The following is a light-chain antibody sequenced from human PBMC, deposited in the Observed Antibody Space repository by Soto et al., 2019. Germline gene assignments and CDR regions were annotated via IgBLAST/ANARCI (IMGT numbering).Light chain of an antibody. J-gene: IGLJ2*01. CDR1: SSDVGTYEY. V-gene: IGLV2-14*03. CDR2: DVS. Sequence: QSALTQPASVSGSPGQSITISCTGTSSDVGTYEYVSWYQHHPGKAPKLMIYDVSNRPSGVSDRFSGSKSGNTASLTISGLQAEDGAEYYRSSYGSHGDVLFGGGTKLTVL. CDR3: SSYGSHGDVL.